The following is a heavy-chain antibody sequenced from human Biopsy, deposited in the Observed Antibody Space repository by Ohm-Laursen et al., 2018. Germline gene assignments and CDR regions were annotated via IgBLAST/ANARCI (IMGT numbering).Heavy chain of an antibody. J-gene: IGHJ5*02. Sequence: LRLSCTASGFTFSSYAMTWFRQPPGKGLEWIGSIYNTETTFYNPSLKSRVTISVDTSTNQFSLKVSSVTAADTALYFCARHPTGFWFDPWGHGTLVTVSS. V-gene: IGHV4-39*01. CDR2: IYNTETT. CDR1: GFTFSSYA. CDR3: ARHPTGFWFDP.